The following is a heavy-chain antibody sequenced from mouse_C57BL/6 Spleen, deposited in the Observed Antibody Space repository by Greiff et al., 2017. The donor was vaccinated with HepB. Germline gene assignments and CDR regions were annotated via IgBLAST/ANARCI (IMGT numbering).Heavy chain of an antibody. Sequence: QVQLQQPGAELVKPGASVKMSCKASGYTFTSYWITWVKQRPGQGLEWIGDIYPGSGSTNYNEKFKSKATLTVDTSSSTAYMQLSSLTSEDSAVYYCARGGPYYRNFAWFAYWGQGTLVTVSA. CDR1: GYTFTSYW. J-gene: IGHJ3*01. D-gene: IGHD2-5*01. V-gene: IGHV1-55*01. CDR3: ARGGPYYRNFAWFAY. CDR2: IYPGSGST.